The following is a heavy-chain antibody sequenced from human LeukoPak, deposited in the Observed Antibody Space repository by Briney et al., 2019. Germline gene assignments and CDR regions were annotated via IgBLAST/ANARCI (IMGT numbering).Heavy chain of an antibody. CDR1: GGSISSYY. J-gene: IGHJ5*02. D-gene: IGHD6-13*01. Sequence: KASETLSLTCTVSGGSISSYYWSWIRQPPGKGLEWIGYIYTSGSTNYNPSLKSRVTISVDTSKNQFSLKLSSVTAADTAVYYCARHGLGSSWTGWFDPWGQGTLVTVSS. CDR3: ARHGLGSSWTGWFDP. CDR2: IYTSGST. V-gene: IGHV4-4*09.